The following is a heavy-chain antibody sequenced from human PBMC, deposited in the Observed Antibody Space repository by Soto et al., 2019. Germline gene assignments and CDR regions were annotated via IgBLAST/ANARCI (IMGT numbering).Heavy chain of an antibody. CDR2: IYPGDSDT. CDR3: ARRSSSISHYYGMDV. J-gene: IGHJ6*02. D-gene: IGHD6-6*01. CDR1: GYSLTSYW. Sequence: GESLKISCKGSGYSLTSYWIGWVRQMPGKGLEWMGIIYPGDSDTRYSPSFQGQVTISADKSISTAYLQWSSLKASDTAMYYCARRSSSISHYYGMDVWGQGTTVTVSS. V-gene: IGHV5-51*01.